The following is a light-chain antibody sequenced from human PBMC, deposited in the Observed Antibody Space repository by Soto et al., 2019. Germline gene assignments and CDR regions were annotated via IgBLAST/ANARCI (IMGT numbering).Light chain of an antibody. V-gene: IGLV2-14*01. CDR3: SSYTSSTTLV. CDR2: EVS. CDR1: SSDVGGYNY. Sequence: QPASVSGSPGQSITISCTGTSSDVGGYNYVSWYQQHPGKAPKLMIYEVSNRPSGVSNRFSGSKSGNTASLTISGLQAGDEADYYCSSYTSSTTLVFGGGTKLTVL. J-gene: IGLJ2*01.